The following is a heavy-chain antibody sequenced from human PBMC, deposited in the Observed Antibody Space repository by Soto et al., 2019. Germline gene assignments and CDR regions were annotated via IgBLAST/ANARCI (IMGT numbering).Heavy chain of an antibody. D-gene: IGHD2-21*01. J-gene: IGHJ4*02. Sequence: QVQLQQSGPGLVKPSQTLSLTCAISGDSVSSNIAAWNWIRQSPSRGLEWLGRTYYRSKWYNDYAVSVRSRITINPDTSKDQFSLFLSSVTPDDTDMYYCTRGDWFDCWGQGTLVTVSS. CDR3: TRGDWFDC. V-gene: IGHV6-1*01. CDR1: GDSVSSNIAA. CDR2: TYYRSKWYN.